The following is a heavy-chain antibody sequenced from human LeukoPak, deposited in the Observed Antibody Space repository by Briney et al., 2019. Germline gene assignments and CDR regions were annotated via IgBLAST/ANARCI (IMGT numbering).Heavy chain of an antibody. D-gene: IGHD2/OR15-2a*01. Sequence: SETLSLTCTVSGGSISSSSYYWGWIRQPPGKGLEWIGSIYYSGSTNYNPSLKSRVTISVDTSKNQFSLKLSSVTAADTAVYYCARDRPSPPLWTDAFDIWGQGTMVTVSS. V-gene: IGHV4-39*07. CDR3: ARDRPSPPLWTDAFDI. CDR2: IYYSGST. CDR1: GGSISSSSYY. J-gene: IGHJ3*02.